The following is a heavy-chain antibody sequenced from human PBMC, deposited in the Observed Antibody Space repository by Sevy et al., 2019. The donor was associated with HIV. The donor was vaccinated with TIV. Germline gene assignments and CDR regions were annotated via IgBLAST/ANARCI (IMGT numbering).Heavy chain of an antibody. CDR3: ARSGGYSDYGMDV. V-gene: IGHV3-13*01. J-gene: IGHJ6*02. D-gene: IGHD5-12*01. Sequence: GGSLRLSCGASGFTFSSYDMHWVRQAAGKGLEWVSGIGGGGDAYYPGSVKGRFTISRENAKNSLYLQMSSLRAGDTAVYYCARSGGYSDYGMDVWGQGTTVTVSS. CDR1: GFTFSSYD. CDR2: IGGGGDA.